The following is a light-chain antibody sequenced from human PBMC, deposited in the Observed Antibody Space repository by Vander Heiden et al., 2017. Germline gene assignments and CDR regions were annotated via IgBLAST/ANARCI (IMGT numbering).Light chain of an antibody. V-gene: IGLV2-23*02. Sequence: QSALTQPASVSGSPGQSITTSCTGTSSDVGTYNLVSWYQQHPGKAPKLMIYEVSKRPSGVSNRFSGSESDNTASLTISGLQAEDEADYYCCSCAGRNTFVFGGGTKLTVL. J-gene: IGLJ3*02. CDR2: EVS. CDR3: CSCAGRNTFV. CDR1: SSDVGTYNL.